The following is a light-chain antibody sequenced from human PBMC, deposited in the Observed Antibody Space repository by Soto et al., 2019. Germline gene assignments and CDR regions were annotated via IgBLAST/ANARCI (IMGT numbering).Light chain of an antibody. CDR2: DAS. CDR3: QQYDNLPPFT. J-gene: IGKJ5*01. Sequence: DIQMTQSPSSLSASVGDRVTITCQASQDMNNYLNWYQQKPGKAPKLLIYDASNLETGVPSRFSGSGSGTDFTFTISSLQPEDIATYYCQQYDNLPPFTFGQGTRLEIK. V-gene: IGKV1-33*01. CDR1: QDMNNY.